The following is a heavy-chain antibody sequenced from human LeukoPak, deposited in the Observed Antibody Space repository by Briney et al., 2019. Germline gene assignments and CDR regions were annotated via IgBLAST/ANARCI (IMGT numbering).Heavy chain of an antibody. CDR3: ARGGDYFDY. CDR1: GFTFSSYG. V-gene: IGHV3-7*05. J-gene: IGHJ4*02. D-gene: IGHD4-17*01. Sequence: QPGRSLRLSCAASGFTFSSYGMHWVRQAPGKGLEWVAKIKQDGSEKNYVDSVKGRFTISRDNAKNSLYLQMNSLRAEDTAVYHCARGGDYFDYWGQGTLVTVSS. CDR2: IKQDGSEK.